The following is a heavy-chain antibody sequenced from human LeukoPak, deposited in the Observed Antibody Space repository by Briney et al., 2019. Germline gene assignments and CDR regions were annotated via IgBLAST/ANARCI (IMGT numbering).Heavy chain of an antibody. Sequence: PGGSLRLSCAASGFTFSSYEMNWVRQAPGKGLEWVSYISSSGSTIYYADSVKGRFTISRDNAKNSLYLQMNSLRAEDTAVYYCARLPQDIVVVVAATGSSLDVWGQGTTVTVSS. CDR2: ISSSGSTI. CDR3: ARLPQDIVVVVAATGSSLDV. V-gene: IGHV3-48*03. J-gene: IGHJ6*02. CDR1: GFTFSSYE. D-gene: IGHD2-15*01.